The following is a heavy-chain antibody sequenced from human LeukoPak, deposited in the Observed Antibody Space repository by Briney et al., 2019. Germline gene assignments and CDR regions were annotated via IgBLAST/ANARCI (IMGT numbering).Heavy chain of an antibody. CDR3: ARLLRVGYCSSTSCNWFDP. V-gene: IGHV4-34*01. CDR1: GGSFSGHY. D-gene: IGHD2-2*03. CDR2: IYYRGST. J-gene: IGHJ5*02. Sequence: SETLSLTCAVYGGSFSGHYWGWIRQPPGKGLEWIGNIYYRGSTYYNPSLKSRVTISVDTSKNQFSLKLSSVTAADTAMYYCARLLRVGYCSSTSCNWFDPWGQGTLVTVSS.